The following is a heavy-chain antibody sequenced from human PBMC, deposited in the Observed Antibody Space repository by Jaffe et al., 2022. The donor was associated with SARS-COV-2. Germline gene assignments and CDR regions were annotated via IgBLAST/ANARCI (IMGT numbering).Heavy chain of an antibody. J-gene: IGHJ4*02. V-gene: IGHV1-46*04. CDR3: ARGRGWSWVDD. D-gene: IGHD6-19*01. CDR1: GDTFTTYY. CDR2: INLSGGGT. Sequence: QVQLVQSGAEVKKPGASVKVSCKASGDTFTTYYMNWVRQAPGQGLEWMGIINLSGGGTSYAQKLQGRVTMTRDTSTRTVYMELNSLTSEDTAVYYCARGRGWSWVDDWGQGTLVTVSS.